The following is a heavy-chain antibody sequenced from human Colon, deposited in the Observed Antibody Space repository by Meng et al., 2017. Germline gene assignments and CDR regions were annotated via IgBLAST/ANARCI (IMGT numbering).Heavy chain of an antibody. CDR1: GYIFTNYG. CDR2: MNPNSGNT. V-gene: IGHV1-8*01. D-gene: IGHD6-13*01. Sequence: QVLVVQSGGEVKNPGASVKVSGKASGYIFTNYGTNWVVQATGQGLEWMGWMNPNSGNTGYAQKFQGRVTMTRNASISTAYMELSSLRSDDTAVYYCARAIAAAGSNWFDLWGQGTLVTVSS. CDR3: ARAIAAAGSNWFDL. J-gene: IGHJ5*02.